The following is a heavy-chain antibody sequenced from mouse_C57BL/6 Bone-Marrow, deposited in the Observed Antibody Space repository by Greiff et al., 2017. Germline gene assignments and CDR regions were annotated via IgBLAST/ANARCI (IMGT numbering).Heavy chain of an antibody. CDR3: ARSLYCGYDWYLDV. Sequence: VQLQQSGAELVRPGTSVKMSCKASGYTFTNYWIGWAKQRPGHGLEWIGDIYPGGGYTNYNEKFKGKATLTADKSSSTSEDSAIYYCARSLYCGYDWYLDVGGTGTAVTVSS. CDR2: IYPGGGYT. J-gene: IGHJ1*03. CDR1: GYTFTNYW. V-gene: IGHV1-63*01. D-gene: IGHD2-2*01.